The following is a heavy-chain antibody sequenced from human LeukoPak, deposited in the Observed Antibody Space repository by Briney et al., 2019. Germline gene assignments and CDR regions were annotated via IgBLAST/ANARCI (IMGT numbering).Heavy chain of an antibody. V-gene: IGHV3-23*01. D-gene: IGHD3-10*01. CDR3: AKFNGHPTTNYYMDV. J-gene: IGHJ6*04. CDR2: IIDTGGAT. Sequence: GGALRLSCAASGFSFSSFAMTWVRQAPGKGLKGGSGIIDTGGATYYADSVKGRFTISRDNSKNTLFLQMNSLRAEDTAVYYCAKFNGHPTTNYYMDVWGEGTTVTVSS. CDR1: GFSFSSFA.